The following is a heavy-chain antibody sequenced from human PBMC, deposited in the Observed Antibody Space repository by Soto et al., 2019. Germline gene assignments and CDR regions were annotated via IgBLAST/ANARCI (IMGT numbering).Heavy chain of an antibody. V-gene: IGHV4-39*01. CDR1: GGSITSSSYY. D-gene: IGHD1-26*01. Sequence: SETLSLTCTVSGGSITSSSYYWGWIRQPPGKGLEWIGSIYYSGSTCYKPSLKSRVTISVDTSKNQFSLKLSSVTAADMVVFYCARHRTRSGSSKSKNYYYYGMDVWGQGTTVTVSS. CDR3: ARHRTRSGSSKSKNYYYYGMDV. J-gene: IGHJ6*02. CDR2: IYYSGST.